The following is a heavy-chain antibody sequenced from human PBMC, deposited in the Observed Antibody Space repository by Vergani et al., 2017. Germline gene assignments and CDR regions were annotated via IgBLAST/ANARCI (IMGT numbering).Heavy chain of an antibody. D-gene: IGHD1-1*01. CDR3: AKEFCGTGNCYGWNHLEV. CDR1: GFTFSSND. J-gene: IGHJ6*04. Sequence: VESGGGLVQPGGSLRLSCTVSGFTFSSNDFHWVRQTAGKGLEWVSSIGVDGDRYYSDSVKGRFTISRDNGHSYLYLDMDNLRVEDTAVYFCAKEFCGTGNCYGWNHLEVWGEGTSVTVSS. CDR2: IGVDGDR. V-gene: IGHV3-13*01.